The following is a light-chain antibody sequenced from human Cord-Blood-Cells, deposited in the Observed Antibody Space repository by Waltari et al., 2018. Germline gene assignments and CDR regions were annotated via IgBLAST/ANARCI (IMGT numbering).Light chain of an antibody. J-gene: IGLJ2*01. CDR3: NSRDSSGNHVV. Sequence: SSELTKDHAVSVALGQTVRITCQGYGLRSNYASWYQQKPGQAPVFVIYGKNNRPSGIPDLFSGSSSGNTASLTITGAQAEDEADYYCNSRDSSGNHVVFGGGTKLTVL. CDR2: GKN. V-gene: IGLV3-19*01. CDR1: GLRSNY.